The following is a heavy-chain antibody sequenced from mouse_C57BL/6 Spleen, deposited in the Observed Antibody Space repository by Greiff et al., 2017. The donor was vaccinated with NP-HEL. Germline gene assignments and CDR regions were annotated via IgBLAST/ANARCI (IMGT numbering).Heavy chain of an antibody. D-gene: IGHD1-1*01. CDR3: ARGADYYGSSPYWYFDV. CDR2: ISGGGGNT. J-gene: IGHJ1*03. V-gene: IGHV5-9*01. Sequence: EVQVVESGGGLVKPGGSLKLSCAASGFTFSSYTMSWVRQTPEKRLEWVATISGGGGNTYYPDSVKGRFTISRDNAKNTLYLQMSSLRSEDTALYYCARGADYYGSSPYWYFDVWGTGTTVTVSS. CDR1: GFTFSSYT.